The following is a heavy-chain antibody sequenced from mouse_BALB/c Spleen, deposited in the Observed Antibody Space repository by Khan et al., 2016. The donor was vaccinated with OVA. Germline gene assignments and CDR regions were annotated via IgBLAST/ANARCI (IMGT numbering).Heavy chain of an antibody. V-gene: IGHV2-6-1*01. D-gene: IGHD2-10*01. CDR2: IWSDGSA. CDR3: ARQPYYHYYIMDY. CDR1: GFSLTNYG. J-gene: IGHJ4*01. Sequence: VQLQESGPGLVAPSQSLSITCTISGFSLTNYGVHWVRQPPGKGLEWLVVIWSDGSAPYNSALKSRLSISKDNSKSQVFLKMNSLQTDDTAIYYCARQPYYHYYIMDYWGQGTSVTVSS.